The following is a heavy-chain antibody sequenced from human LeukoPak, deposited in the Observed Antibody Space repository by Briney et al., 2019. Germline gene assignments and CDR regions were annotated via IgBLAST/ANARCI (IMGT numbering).Heavy chain of an antibody. J-gene: IGHJ3*02. CDR3: ARDSIAAAGWAFDI. D-gene: IGHD6-13*01. Sequence: SETLFLTCTAPGDSISSYYWSWSRQPARKGLEWVGRIYTNGSTNYNPSLKSRVTISVDTSKNQFSLKLSSVTAADTAVYYCARDSIAAAGWAFDIWGQGTMVSVSS. CDR1: GDSISSYY. CDR2: IYTNGST. V-gene: IGHV4-4*07.